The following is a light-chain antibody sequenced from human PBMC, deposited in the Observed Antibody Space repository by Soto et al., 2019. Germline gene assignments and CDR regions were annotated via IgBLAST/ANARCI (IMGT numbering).Light chain of an antibody. J-gene: IGKJ1*01. Sequence: DIQMTQSPSRLSSYLGDVFTITCRSMQSISTYLIWYQQKPGKAPKLLIYATSSLQNGVPSRFSGSGSGKDFPITISSLQPEDLANYYCQQSYSSPPATFGQGTKV. V-gene: IGKV1-39*01. CDR2: ATS. CDR3: QQSYSSPPAT. CDR1: QSISTY.